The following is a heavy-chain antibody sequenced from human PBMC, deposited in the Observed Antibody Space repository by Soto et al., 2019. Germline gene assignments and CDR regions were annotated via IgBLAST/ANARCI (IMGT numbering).Heavy chain of an antibody. CDR3: ATSPKGVLLWFGEFGWFDP. CDR1: GGSISSSNW. CDR2: IYHSGST. J-gene: IGHJ5*02. D-gene: IGHD3-10*01. Sequence: SETLSLTCAVSGGSISSSNWWSWVRQPPGKGLEWIGEIYHSGSTNYNPSLKSRVTISVDKSKNQFSLKLSSVTAADTAVYYCATSPKGVLLWFGEFGWFDPWGQGTLVTVSS. V-gene: IGHV4-4*02.